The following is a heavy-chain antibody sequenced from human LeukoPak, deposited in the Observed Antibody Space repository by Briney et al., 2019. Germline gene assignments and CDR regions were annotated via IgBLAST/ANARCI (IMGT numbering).Heavy chain of an antibody. J-gene: IGHJ4*02. CDR3: ARDSWARYYYDSSDY. D-gene: IGHD3-22*01. CDR1: GYTFTSYA. Sequence: ASVKVSCKASGYTFTSYAMNWVRQAPGQGLEWMGWINTNTGNPTYAQGFTGRFVFSLDTSVSTAYLQISSLKAEDTAVYYCARDSWARYYYDSSDYWGQGTLVIVSS. V-gene: IGHV7-4-1*02. CDR2: INTNTGNP.